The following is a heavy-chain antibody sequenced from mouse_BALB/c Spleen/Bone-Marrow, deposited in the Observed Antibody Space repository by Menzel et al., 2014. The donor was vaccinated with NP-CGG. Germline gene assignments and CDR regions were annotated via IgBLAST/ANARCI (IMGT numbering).Heavy chain of an antibody. J-gene: IGHJ4*01. CDR2: INPGSGGT. D-gene: IGHD2-14*01. Sequence: QVQLQQSGAELVRPGTSVKVSCKGSGYAFTNYLIEWVKQRPGQGLEWIGVINPGSGGTNYNEKFKGKATLTADKSSSTAYMQLSSLTSDDSAVYFCAREVRRNYAMDYWGQGTSVTVSS. CDR3: AREVRRNYAMDY. V-gene: IGHV1-54*03. CDR1: GYAFTNYL.